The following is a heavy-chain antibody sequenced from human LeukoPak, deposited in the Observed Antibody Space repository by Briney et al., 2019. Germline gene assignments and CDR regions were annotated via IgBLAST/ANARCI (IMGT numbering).Heavy chain of an antibody. J-gene: IGHJ5*02. CDR2: ISSGGSII. Sequence: PGGSLRLSCAASGFTFSDYYMNWIRQAPGKGREWISYISSGGSIIHYADSVKGRFTISRDNAKNSLYLQMKSLRAEDTAVYYCARDLLGVTTRNWFDPWGQGTLVTVSS. CDR3: ARDLLGVTTRNWFDP. V-gene: IGHV3-11*01. CDR1: GFTFSDYY. D-gene: IGHD2-21*02.